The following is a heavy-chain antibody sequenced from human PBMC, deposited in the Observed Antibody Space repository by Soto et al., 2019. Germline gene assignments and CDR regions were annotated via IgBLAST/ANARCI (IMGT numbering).Heavy chain of an antibody. CDR3: TPHVGEFFPLDY. V-gene: IGHV3-15*01. CDR1: GFGFSNAW. CDR2: IKSRADGGTT. J-gene: IGHJ4*02. Sequence: EVQLVESGGDFVRPGGSLRVSCAVSGFGFSNAWMSWVRQAPGKGLEWVGRIKSRADGGTTDYTAPGSGKFTITSADLKNTVFLQINILKTEDTAVYYCTPHVGEFFPLDYWGQGTLVTVSS. D-gene: IGHD3-16*01.